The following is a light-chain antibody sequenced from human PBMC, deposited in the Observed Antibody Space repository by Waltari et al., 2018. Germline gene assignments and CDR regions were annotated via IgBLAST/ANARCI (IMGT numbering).Light chain of an antibody. CDR2: AAY. CDR3: QQSYNIMWT. J-gene: IGKJ1*01. V-gene: IGKV1-39*01. Sequence: DIQMTQFPTSLSASVVDRVTMTCRASQSLSNFLNWYQQKPGKAPKLLISAAYKLQSGVPSRFSGSGSGTDFTLTISSLQPEDFATYYCQQSYNIMWTFGQGTKVEIK. CDR1: QSLSNF.